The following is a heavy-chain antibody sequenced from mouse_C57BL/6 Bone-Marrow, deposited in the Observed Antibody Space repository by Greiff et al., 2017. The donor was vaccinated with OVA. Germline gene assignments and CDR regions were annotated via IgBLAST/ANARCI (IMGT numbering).Heavy chain of an antibody. V-gene: IGHV1-55*01. Sequence: QVQLQQPGAELVKPGASVQMSCKASGYTFTSYWLTWVKQRSGQGLVWIGDIYPGSGSTNYNEKFKSKATLTVDTASSTAYMQLSSLTSEDSAVYYCARRYYGSSYWYFDVWSTGTTVTVSS. D-gene: IGHD1-1*01. CDR3: ARRYYGSSYWYFDV. J-gene: IGHJ1*03. CDR1: GYTFTSYW. CDR2: IYPGSGST.